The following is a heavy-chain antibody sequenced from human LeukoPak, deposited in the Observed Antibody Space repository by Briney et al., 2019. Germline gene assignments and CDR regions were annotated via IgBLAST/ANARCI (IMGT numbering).Heavy chain of an antibody. CDR2: ISYSGST. CDR1: GGSISSYY. D-gene: IGHD6-13*01. V-gene: IGHV4-59*01. Sequence: TSETPSLTCTVSGGSISSYYWSWIRQPPGKGLEWIGCISYSGSTNYNPSLKSRVTISIDTSKNQFSLKLSSVTAADTAIYYCARLYSSSLGRVFDYWGQGTLVTVSS. CDR3: ARLYSSSLGRVFDY. J-gene: IGHJ4*02.